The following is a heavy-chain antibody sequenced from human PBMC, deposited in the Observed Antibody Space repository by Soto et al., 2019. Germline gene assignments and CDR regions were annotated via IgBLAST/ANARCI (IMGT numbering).Heavy chain of an antibody. V-gene: IGHV1-8*01. J-gene: IGHJ4*02. CDR2: MNPNSGNT. D-gene: IGHD4-17*01. Sequence: GLEWMGWMNPNSGNTGYAQKFQGRVTMTRNTSISTAYMELSSLRSEDTAVYYCAREGGDYGDYAKNYWGKGTLVTVSS. CDR3: AREGGDYGDYAKNY.